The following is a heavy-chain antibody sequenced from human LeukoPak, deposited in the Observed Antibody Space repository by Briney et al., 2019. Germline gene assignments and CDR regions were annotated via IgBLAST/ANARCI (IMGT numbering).Heavy chain of an antibody. CDR3: ARVPSFYYDSSGYHDY. J-gene: IGHJ4*02. CDR1: GYTFTSYG. D-gene: IGHD3-22*01. CDR2: ISAYNGNT. V-gene: IGHV1-18*01. Sequence: GASVKVSCKASGYTFTSYGISWVRQAPGQGLEWMGWISAYNGNTNYAQKLQGRVTMTTDTSTSTAYMELRSLRSDDTAVYYCARVPSFYYDSSGYHDYWGQGTLVTASS.